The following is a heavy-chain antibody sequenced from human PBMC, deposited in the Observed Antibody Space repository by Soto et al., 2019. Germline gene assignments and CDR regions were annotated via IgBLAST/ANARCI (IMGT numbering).Heavy chain of an antibody. Sequence: GGSLRLSCVVSGFTFSRYGMHWVRQAPGKGLEWLAVISNDGSNKYYADSVKGRFTISRDNSKNTLYLQMNSLRAEDTAVYYCARSYGDYLDYWGQGTLVTVSS. V-gene: IGHV3-33*05. CDR1: GFTFSRYG. D-gene: IGHD4-17*01. J-gene: IGHJ4*02. CDR3: ARSYGDYLDY. CDR2: ISNDGSNK.